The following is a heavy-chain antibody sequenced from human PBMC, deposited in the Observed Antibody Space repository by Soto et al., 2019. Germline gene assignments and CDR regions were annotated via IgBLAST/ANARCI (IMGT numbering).Heavy chain of an antibody. CDR3: AKVISTKASKQWLAQAKHQALAY. CDR1: GYNFNGYY. Sequence: QVNLVQSGAEVQKPGASVKVSCKASGYNFNGYYIHWVRQAPGQGLEWMGWMNPNTGGTNYAQKFQGKVIMTTDTSISTAYQELRSLTSDETAVYYCAKVISTKASKQWLAQAKHQALAYWGQGTLVTVTS. CDR2: MNPNTGGT. J-gene: IGHJ4*02. D-gene: IGHD6-19*01. V-gene: IGHV1-2*02.